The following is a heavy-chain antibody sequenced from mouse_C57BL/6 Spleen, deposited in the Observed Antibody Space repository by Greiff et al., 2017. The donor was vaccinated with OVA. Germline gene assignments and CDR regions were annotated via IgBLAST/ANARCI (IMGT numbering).Heavy chain of an antibody. CDR3: ARSASMDY. D-gene: IGHD6-1*01. V-gene: IGHV14-3*01. Sequence: EVQLVESVAELVRPGASVKLSCTASGFNIQNTYMHWVKQRPEQGLEWIGRIDPANGNHNYAPKFQGKATITADPSSNTAYLQLSSLTSEDTAIYYCARSASMDYWGQGTSVTVSS. CDR2: IDPANGNH. CDR1: GFNIQNTY. J-gene: IGHJ4*01.